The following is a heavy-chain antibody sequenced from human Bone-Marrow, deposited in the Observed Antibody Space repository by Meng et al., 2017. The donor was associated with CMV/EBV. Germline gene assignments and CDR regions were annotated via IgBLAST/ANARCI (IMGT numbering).Heavy chain of an antibody. J-gene: IGHJ3*02. Sequence: SETLSLTCAVYGGSFSGYYWSWIRQPPGKGLEWIGEINHSGSTNYNPSLKSRVTISVDTSKNQFSLKLSSVTAADTALYYCARCGDAFDIWGQGTMVTVSS. CDR2: INHSGST. CDR3: ARCGDAFDI. D-gene: IGHD6-25*01. V-gene: IGHV4-34*01. CDR1: GGSFSGYY.